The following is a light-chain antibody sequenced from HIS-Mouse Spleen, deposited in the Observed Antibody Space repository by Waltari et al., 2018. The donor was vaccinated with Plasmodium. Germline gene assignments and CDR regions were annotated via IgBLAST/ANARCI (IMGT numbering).Light chain of an antibody. Sequence: QSALTQPASVSGSPGQSITISFTGTSRDVGSYNLFSWYQQHPGKAPKLMIYEGSKRPSGVSNRFSGSKSGNTASLTISGLQAEDEADYYCCSYAGSSTFVVFGGGTKLTVL. CDR1: SRDVGSYNL. CDR3: CSYAGSSTFVV. CDR2: EGS. J-gene: IGLJ2*01. V-gene: IGLV2-23*03.